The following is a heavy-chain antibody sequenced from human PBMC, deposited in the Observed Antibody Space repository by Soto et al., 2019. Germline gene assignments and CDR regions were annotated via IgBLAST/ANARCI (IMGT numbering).Heavy chain of an antibody. CDR1: GGSISSGGYY. V-gene: IGHV4-31*03. Sequence: SETLSLTCTVSGGSISSGGYYWSWIRQHPGKGLEWIGYIYYSGSTYYNPSLKSRVTISVDTSKNQFSLKLSSVTAADTAVYYCARGVLRSGSYSVIYYYYMDVWGKGTTVTVSS. CDR3: ARGVLRSGSYSVIYYYYMDV. J-gene: IGHJ6*03. CDR2: IYYSGST. D-gene: IGHD3-10*01.